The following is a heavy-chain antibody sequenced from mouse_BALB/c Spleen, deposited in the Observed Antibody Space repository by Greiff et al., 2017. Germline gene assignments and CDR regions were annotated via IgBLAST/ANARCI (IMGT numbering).Heavy chain of an antibody. D-gene: IGHD2-10*02. CDR3: VRGYGNYGAMDY. J-gene: IGHJ4*01. Sequence: EVMLVESGGGLVQPKGSLKLSCAASGFTFNTYAMHWVCQAPGKGLEWVARIRSKSNNYATYYADSVKDRFTISRDDSQSMLYLQMNNLKTEDTAMYYCVRGYGNYGAMDYWGQGTSVTVSS. CDR1: GFTFNTYA. V-gene: IGHV10-3*03. CDR2: IRSKSNNYAT.